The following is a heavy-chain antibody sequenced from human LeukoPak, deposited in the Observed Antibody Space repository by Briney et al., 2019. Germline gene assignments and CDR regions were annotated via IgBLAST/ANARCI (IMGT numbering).Heavy chain of an antibody. CDR1: GFSFSTSS. Sequence: PGGSLRLSCAASGFSFSTSSMSWVRQTRGKGLEWISYIRGSSTTIYYADSVKGRFTISRDNARNSLYLQMNDLRAEDTGVYFCARDARSHCGTDACYGPYFDYWGQGSLVTVSS. V-gene: IGHV3-48*01. CDR2: IRGSSTTI. D-gene: IGHD2-2*01. CDR3: ARDARSHCGTDACYGPYFDY. J-gene: IGHJ4*02.